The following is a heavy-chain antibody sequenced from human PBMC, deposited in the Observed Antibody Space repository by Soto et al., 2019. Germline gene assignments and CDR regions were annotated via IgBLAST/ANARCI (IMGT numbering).Heavy chain of an antibody. Sequence: HPGGSLRLSCAASGFPFRSYGMHWVRQAPGKGLEWVAVIWYDGSYQYYSDSVKGRFTISRDNSKNTLYLQMNSLRAEDTALYYCGRDQTTGTSPIDYWGLGTLVTVSS. V-gene: IGHV3-33*01. CDR3: GRDQTTGTSPIDY. D-gene: IGHD1-1*01. CDR1: GFPFRSYG. CDR2: IWYDGSYQ. J-gene: IGHJ4*02.